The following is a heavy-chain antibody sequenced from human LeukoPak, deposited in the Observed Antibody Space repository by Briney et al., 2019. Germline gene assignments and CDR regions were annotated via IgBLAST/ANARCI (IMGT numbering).Heavy chain of an antibody. J-gene: IGHJ4*02. CDR3: ARARSSRDGYII. D-gene: IGHD5-12*01. CDR1: GFTFSSYS. CDR2: ISSSSSYI. V-gene: IGHV3-21*01. Sequence: PGGSLRLSCAASGFTFSSYSMNWVRQAPGKGLEWVSSISSSSSYIYYADSVKGRFTISRDNAKNSLYLQMNSLRAEDTAVYYRARARSSRDGYIIWGQGTLVTVSS.